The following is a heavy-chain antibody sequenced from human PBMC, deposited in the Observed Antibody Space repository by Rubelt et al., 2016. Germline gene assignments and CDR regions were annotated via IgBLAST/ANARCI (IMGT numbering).Heavy chain of an antibody. J-gene: IGHJ6*02. Sequence: VRQAPGQGLEWMGWINTNTGNSTYAQGFTGRFVFSLDTSVSTAYLQISSLKAEDTAVYYCAKDQTIAARPLDSYHYGMDVWGQGTTVTVSS. CDR2: INTNTGNS. CDR3: AKDQTIAARPLDSYHYGMDV. V-gene: IGHV7-4-1*02. D-gene: IGHD6-6*01.